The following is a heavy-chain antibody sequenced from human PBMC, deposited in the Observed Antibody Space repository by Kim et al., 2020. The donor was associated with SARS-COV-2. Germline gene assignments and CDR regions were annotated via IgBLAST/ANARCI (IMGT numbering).Heavy chain of an antibody. Sequence: TSPKPSLKSRVTISVDTSKNQFSLNLTSVTAADTAVYFCAGHFYPAYYFAYWGHGILVTVSS. D-gene: IGHD3-16*02. CDR3: AGHFYPAYYFAY. J-gene: IGHJ4*01. V-gene: IGHV4-39*01. CDR2: T.